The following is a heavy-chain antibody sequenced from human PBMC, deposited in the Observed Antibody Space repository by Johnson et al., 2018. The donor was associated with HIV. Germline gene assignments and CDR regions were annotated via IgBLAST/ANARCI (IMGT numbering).Heavy chain of an antibody. CDR3: ARTTYSSPGAFDI. CDR2: ISYDGSTK. CDR1: GFTFSSYA. V-gene: IGHV3-30-3*01. J-gene: IGHJ3*02. Sequence: QVQLVESGGGVVQPGRSLSLSCAASGFTFSSYAMYWVRQAPGKGLEWVAFISYDGSTKYYADSVKGRFTISRDNSKNTLYLQMNSLRAEDTAVYYCARTTYSSPGAFDIWGQGTMVTVSS. D-gene: IGHD6-19*01.